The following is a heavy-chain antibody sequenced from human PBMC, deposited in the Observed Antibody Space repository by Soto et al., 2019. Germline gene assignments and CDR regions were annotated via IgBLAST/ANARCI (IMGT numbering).Heavy chain of an antibody. V-gene: IGHV1-18*01. CDR1: GYTFTSYG. J-gene: IGHJ6*02. D-gene: IGHD3-3*01. CDR3: ARVTNSTIFALNNYYGMDV. Sequence: ASVKVSCKASGYTFTSYGISWVRQAPGQGLEWMGWISAYNGNTNYAQKLQGRVTMTTDTSTSTAYMELRSLRSDDTAVYYCARVTNSTIFALNNYYGMDVWGQGTTVTVYS. CDR2: ISAYNGNT.